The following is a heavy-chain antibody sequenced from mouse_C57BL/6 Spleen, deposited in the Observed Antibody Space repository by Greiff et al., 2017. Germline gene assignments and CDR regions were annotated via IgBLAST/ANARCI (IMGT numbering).Heavy chain of an antibody. CDR3: ARRGGYDYYAMDY. J-gene: IGHJ4*01. Sequence: VQLVESGPELVKPGASVKISCKASGYAFSSSWLNWVKQRPGKGLEWIGRMYPGDGDTNYNGKFKGKATLTADKSSSTAYMQLSSRTSEDSAVYFCARRGGYDYYAMDYWGQGTSVTVSS. CDR1: GYAFSSSW. CDR2: MYPGDGDT. D-gene: IGHD2-2*01. V-gene: IGHV1-82*01.